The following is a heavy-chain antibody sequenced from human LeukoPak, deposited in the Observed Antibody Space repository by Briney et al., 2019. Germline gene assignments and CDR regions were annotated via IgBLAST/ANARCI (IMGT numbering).Heavy chain of an antibody. Sequence: PGGSLRLSCAASGFTFSSYALSWVRQAPGKGLEWVSGISGSGGSTYYADSVKGRFTISRDNSKNTLYLLMNSLRAEDTAVYYCAKEGNMITFGGVIVAFDYWGQGTLVTVSS. CDR3: AKEGNMITFGGVIVAFDY. J-gene: IGHJ4*02. CDR2: ISGSGGST. V-gene: IGHV3-23*01. D-gene: IGHD3-16*02. CDR1: GFTFSSYA.